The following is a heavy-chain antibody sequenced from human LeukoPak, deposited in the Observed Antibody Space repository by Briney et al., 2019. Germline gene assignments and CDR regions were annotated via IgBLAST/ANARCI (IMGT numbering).Heavy chain of an antibody. J-gene: IGHJ4*02. D-gene: IGHD3-22*01. Sequence: SETLSLTCTVSGSSISSSSYYWGWIRQPPGKGLEWIGSIYYSGSTYYNPSLKSRVTISVDTSKNQFSLKLSSVTAADTAVYYCARDVVGDYYDSSGSFDYWGQGTLVTVSS. CDR3: ARDVVGDYYDSSGSFDY. CDR1: GSSISSSSYY. V-gene: IGHV4-39*07. CDR2: IYYSGST.